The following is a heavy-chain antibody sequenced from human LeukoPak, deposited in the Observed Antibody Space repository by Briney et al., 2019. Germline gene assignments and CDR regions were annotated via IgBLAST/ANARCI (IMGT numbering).Heavy chain of an antibody. CDR3: AREGGVVLMVYTPNTGWFDP. D-gene: IGHD2-8*01. CDR2: IFPILGTE. CDR1: GGTFSSYA. Sequence: SVKVSCKASGGTFSSYAISWVRQAPGQGLEWMGGIFPILGTEKYAQKFQGRVTITADESTSTAYMELSSLRSEDTAVYYCAREGGVVLMVYTPNTGWFDPWGQGTLVTVSS. V-gene: IGHV1-69*01. J-gene: IGHJ5*02.